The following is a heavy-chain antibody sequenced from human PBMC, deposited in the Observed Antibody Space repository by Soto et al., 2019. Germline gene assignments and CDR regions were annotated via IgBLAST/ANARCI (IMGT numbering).Heavy chain of an antibody. J-gene: IGHJ4*02. D-gene: IGHD3-22*01. CDR2: ISADGAST. V-gene: IGHV3-23*01. CDR1: GLTFSTYA. Sequence: EVQVLESGGGLLQPGGSLRLSCAVSGLTFSTYAMTWVRQAPGEGLAWVSAISADGASTFYSDSVRGRFTVSRDNSKNTLYLQMNSLRLEDTAIYFCAILTDSYSSDWGQGTPVFVSS. CDR3: AILTDSYSSD.